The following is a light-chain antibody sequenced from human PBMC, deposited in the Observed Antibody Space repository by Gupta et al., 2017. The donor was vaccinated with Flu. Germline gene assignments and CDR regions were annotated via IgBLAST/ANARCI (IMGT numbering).Light chain of an antibody. V-gene: IGKV3-15*01. CDR2: GPS. J-gene: IGKJ5*01. CDR1: HSVRNR. CDR3: QQYDHWPLT. Sequence: PVILSVSPGDTVTLACRASHSVRNRIAWYQQVPGQAPRLLIYGPSTRATGIPARFSGSGSATDFTLTINSLQSEDFALYYCQQYDHWPLTFGQGTRLEIQ.